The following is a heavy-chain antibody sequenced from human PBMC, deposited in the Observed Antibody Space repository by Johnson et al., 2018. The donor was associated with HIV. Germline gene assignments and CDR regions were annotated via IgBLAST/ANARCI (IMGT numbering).Heavy chain of an antibody. CDR2: IKYDGSGK. CDR3: ARSNAFDI. V-gene: IGHV3-7*01. Sequence: VQLVESGGGVVQPGRSLRLSCAASGFTFSSYAMHWVRQAPGKGLEWVAGIKYDGSGKFCVDSVKGRFTISRDNAKDSLFLQMNSLRAEDTAVYYCARSNAFDIWGQGTMVTVSS. CDR1: GFTFSSYA. J-gene: IGHJ3*02.